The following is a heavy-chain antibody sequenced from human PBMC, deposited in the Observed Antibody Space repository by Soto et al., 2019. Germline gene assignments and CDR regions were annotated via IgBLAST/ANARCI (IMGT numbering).Heavy chain of an antibody. D-gene: IGHD5-12*01. V-gene: IGHV4-59*01. Sequence: QVQLQESGPGLVKPSETLSLTCTVSGGSISSYYWSWIRQPPGKGLEWIGYIYYSGSTNYNPSLKSRVTISVDTSKNQFSLKLSSVTAADTAVYYCARGQGVEMATTHFDYWGQGTLVTVSS. CDR3: ARGQGVEMATTHFDY. J-gene: IGHJ4*02. CDR1: GGSISSYY. CDR2: IYYSGST.